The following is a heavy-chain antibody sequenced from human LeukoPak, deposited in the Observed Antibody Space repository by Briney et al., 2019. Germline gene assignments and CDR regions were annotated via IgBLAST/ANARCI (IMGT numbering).Heavy chain of an antibody. CDR1: GFTFSRYA. J-gene: IGHJ4*02. V-gene: IGHV3-64*01. CDR3: ARARLITTGKDY. CDR2: ISPNGVST. Sequence: GGSLRLSCAVSGFTFSRYAKHWVRQAPGKGLEYVSAISPNGVSTYYAHSVQGRFTISRDNSKNTLYLQVGSLRTEDMAVYYCARARLITTGKDYWGQGTLVTVSS. D-gene: IGHD3-22*01.